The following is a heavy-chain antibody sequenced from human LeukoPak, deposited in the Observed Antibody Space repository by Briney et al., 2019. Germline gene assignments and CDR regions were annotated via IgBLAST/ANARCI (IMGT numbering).Heavy chain of an antibody. Sequence: ASVKVSCKASGYTFTSYYMHWVRQAPGQGLEWMGIVNPTGGSTTYAQKFQGRVTMTRDTSTSTVHMELSSLRAEDTAVYYCAKDLGWNEFDPWGQGTLVTVSS. CDR3: AKDLGWNEFDP. D-gene: IGHD1-1*01. CDR2: VNPTGGST. J-gene: IGHJ5*02. V-gene: IGHV1-46*01. CDR1: GYTFTSYY.